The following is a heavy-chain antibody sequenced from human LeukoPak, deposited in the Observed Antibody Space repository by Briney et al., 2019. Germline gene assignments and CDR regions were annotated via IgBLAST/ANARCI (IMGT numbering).Heavy chain of an antibody. CDR2: MYTSGNT. CDR1: GGSISSGSYY. V-gene: IGHV4-61*09. Sequence: SETLSLTCTVSGGSISSGSYYWCWIRQPAGTGLEWVGHMYTSGNTKYNPSLKSRVTISVDTSKNQFSLKLSSVTATDTAVYYCARGARGYYDSTSWYDPWGQGTLVTVSS. J-gene: IGHJ5*02. CDR3: ARGARGYYDSTSWYDP. D-gene: IGHD3-22*01.